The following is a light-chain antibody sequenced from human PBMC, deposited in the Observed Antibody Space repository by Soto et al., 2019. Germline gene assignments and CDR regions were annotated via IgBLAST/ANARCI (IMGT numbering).Light chain of an antibody. CDR1: QGISRW. V-gene: IGKV1-12*01. J-gene: IGKJ5*01. Sequence: DIQMTQSPSFVSASVGDRVTITCRASQGISRWLAWYQQRRGIAPELLIYGASILQSGVPSRFRGSGSGTDFSLTISRPQPEDLATYYAQQANSSSITFSQGTRLEIK. CDR2: GAS. CDR3: QQANSSSIT.